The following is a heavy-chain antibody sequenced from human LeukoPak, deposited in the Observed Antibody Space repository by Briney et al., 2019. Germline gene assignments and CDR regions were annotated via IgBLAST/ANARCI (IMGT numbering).Heavy chain of an antibody. CDR3: ARGGGWDQLLCHY. V-gene: IGHV3-7*01. J-gene: IGHJ4*02. CDR1: GFTLGDYW. CDR2: IKQDGSET. D-gene: IGHD2-2*01. Sequence: GGSLRLSCAASGFTLGDYWMNWVRQAPGKGLEWLATIKQDGSETHYVDSVKGRLSISRDNAKNSLYLQINSLRAEDTAVYYCARGGGWDQLLCHYWGQGTLVTVSS.